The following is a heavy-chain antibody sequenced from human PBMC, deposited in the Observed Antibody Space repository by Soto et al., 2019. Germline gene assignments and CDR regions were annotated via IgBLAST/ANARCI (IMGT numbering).Heavy chain of an antibody. V-gene: IGHV3-30*03. CDR3: ARPGRDLWSGRYYFDF. CDR1: GFAFSSYG. Sequence: QVQLVESGGGVVQPGRSLRLSCAASGFAFSSYGMHWVRQAPGKGLEWVAVISYDGSIIYYADSVKGRFTISRDNSKNTLYLQMNSLGAEDTAVYYCARPGRDLWSGRYYFDFWGQGTLVTVSS. D-gene: IGHD3-3*01. J-gene: IGHJ4*02. CDR2: ISYDGSII.